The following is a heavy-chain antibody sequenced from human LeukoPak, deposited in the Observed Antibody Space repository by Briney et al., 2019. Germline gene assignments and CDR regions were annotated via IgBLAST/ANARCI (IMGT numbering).Heavy chain of an antibody. CDR2: ISLDGATT. J-gene: IGHJ4*02. D-gene: IGHD6-19*01. CDR1: GFTFSSYA. Sequence: GGSLRLSCAASGFTFSSYAMSWVRQAPGKGLEWVSGISLDGATTYYAGSVEGRFTISRDNSKNTLYLQMNSLRADDTAVYYCAKSRGVAGFDYWGQGTLVTVSS. CDR3: AKSRGVAGFDY. V-gene: IGHV3-23*01.